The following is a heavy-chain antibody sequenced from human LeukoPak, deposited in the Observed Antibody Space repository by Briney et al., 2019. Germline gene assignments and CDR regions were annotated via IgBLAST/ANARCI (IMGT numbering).Heavy chain of an antibody. CDR2: INHSGST. D-gene: IGHD2-2*01. Sequence: SETLSLTCAAYGGSFSCYYWSWIRQPPGKGLEWIGEINHSGSTNYNPSLKSRVTISVDTSKNQFSLKLSSVTAADTAVYYCARGIDIVVVPAATNWFDPWGQGTLVTVSS. V-gene: IGHV4-34*01. CDR1: GGSFSCYY. CDR3: ARGIDIVVVPAATNWFDP. J-gene: IGHJ5*02.